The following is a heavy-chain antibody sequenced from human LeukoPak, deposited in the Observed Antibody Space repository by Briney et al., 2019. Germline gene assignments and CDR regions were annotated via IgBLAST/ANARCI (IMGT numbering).Heavy chain of an antibody. D-gene: IGHD6-19*01. CDR3: ARDPTTVAGTN. V-gene: IGHV3-53*01. J-gene: IGHJ4*02. Sequence: GSLRLSCAASGFTVSNTYISWVRQAPGKGLEWVSAIYSDGSAHYADSVKGRFTISRDSSKNMSYFQMNSLRAEDTAIYYCARDPTTVAGTNWGQGTLVTVSS. CDR2: IYSDGSA. CDR1: GFTVSNTY.